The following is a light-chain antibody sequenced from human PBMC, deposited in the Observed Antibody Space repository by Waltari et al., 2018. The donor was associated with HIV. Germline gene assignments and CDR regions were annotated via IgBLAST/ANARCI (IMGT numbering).Light chain of an antibody. J-gene: IGLJ2*01. V-gene: IGLV1-40*01. CDR3: QSYDSSLSGSI. CDR1: SSNIRAGYD. Sequence: QSVLTQPPSVSGAPGQRVTISCTGSSSNIRAGYDVHWYQQLPGTAPKLLINGNNNRPSGVPDRFSDSKSGTSASLAITGLQAEDEADYYCQSYDSSLSGSIFGGGTKLTVL. CDR2: GNN.